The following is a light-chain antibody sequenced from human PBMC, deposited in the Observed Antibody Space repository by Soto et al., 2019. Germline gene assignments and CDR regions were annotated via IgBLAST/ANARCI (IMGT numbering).Light chain of an antibody. Sequence: HMTKTPSTLSGSVGDRVTITCRASQTISSWLAWYQQKPGKAPKLLIYKASTLKSGVPSRFSGSGSGTEFTLTISILQPGDFPPYYWTSCHGVPATFVQ. CDR3: TSCHGVPAT. CDR2: KAS. CDR1: QTISSW. V-gene: IGKV1-5*03. J-gene: IGKJ1*01.